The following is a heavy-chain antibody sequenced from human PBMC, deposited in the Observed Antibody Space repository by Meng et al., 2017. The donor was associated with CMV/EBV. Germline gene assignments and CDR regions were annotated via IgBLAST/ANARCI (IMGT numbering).Heavy chain of an antibody. V-gene: IGHV3-20*04. D-gene: IGHD2-2*01. CDR3: ARDLVVPPEDYYYGMDV. Sequence: LKISCAASGFTFDDYGMSWVRQAPGKGLEWVSGINWNGGSTGYADSVKGRFTISRDNAKNSLYLQMNSLRAEDTALYYCARDLVVPPEDYYYGMDVWGRGTTVTVSS. CDR1: GFTFDDYG. J-gene: IGHJ6*02. CDR2: INWNGGST.